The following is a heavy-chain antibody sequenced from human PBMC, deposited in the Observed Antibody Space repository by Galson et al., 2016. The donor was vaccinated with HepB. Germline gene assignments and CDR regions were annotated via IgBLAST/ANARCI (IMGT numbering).Heavy chain of an antibody. CDR3: ARDIYREYYFDH. CDR2: ISYDGGNK. CDR1: GFTFRNYN. Sequence: SLRLSCAVSGFTFRNYNMHWVRQAPGKGLEWVVLISYDGGNKYYADSVKGRFTISRDNSRNTLYLQMNSLRLEDTAVYYCARDIYREYYFDHWGQGTLVTASS. V-gene: IGHV3-30*04. J-gene: IGHJ4*02. D-gene: IGHD3-10*01.